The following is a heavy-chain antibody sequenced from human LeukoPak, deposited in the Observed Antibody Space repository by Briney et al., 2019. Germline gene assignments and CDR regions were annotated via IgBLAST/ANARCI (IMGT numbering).Heavy chain of an antibody. J-gene: IGHJ4*02. V-gene: IGHV3-23*01. Sequence: GGSLRLSCAASGFTFYNYAMSWVRQAPGKGLEWVSGISGSGGSTFYAESVKGRFTISRDNSKLYLQMNSLRAEDTAIYYCAKRGVQQWLVDWYFDYWGQGTLVTVSS. D-gene: IGHD6-19*01. CDR3: AKRGVQQWLVDWYFDY. CDR2: ISGSGGST. CDR1: GFTFYNYA.